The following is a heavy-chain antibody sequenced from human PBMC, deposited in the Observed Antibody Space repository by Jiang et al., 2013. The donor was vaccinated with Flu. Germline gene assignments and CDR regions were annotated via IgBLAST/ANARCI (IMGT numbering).Heavy chain of an antibody. V-gene: IGHV4-59*08. CDR3: ARHLGLGFDY. D-gene: IGHD3/OR15-3a*01. CDR1: GGSINNYH. J-gene: IGHJ4*02. CDR2: IFYTGLT. Sequence: GLVKPSETLSLTCSVSGGSINNYHWSWIRQPPGKGLEWIGYIFYTGLTNYNPSLKSRVTVSVDTSKNHFSLNLYSVTAADTAVYYCARHLGLGFDYWGQGTLVTVSS.